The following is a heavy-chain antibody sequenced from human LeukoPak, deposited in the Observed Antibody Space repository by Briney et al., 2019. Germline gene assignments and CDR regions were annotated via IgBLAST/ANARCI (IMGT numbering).Heavy chain of an antibody. CDR1: GFTLSSYW. Sequence: QPGGSLRLSCEASGFTLSSYWMHWVRHAPGKGLVWVSRIKSDGSSTSYADSVKGRFTTSRDNAKNTLYLQLNSLRAEDTAVYYCARSDWFDPWGQGTLVTVSS. CDR2: IKSDGSST. V-gene: IGHV3-74*01. J-gene: IGHJ5*02. CDR3: ARSDWFDP.